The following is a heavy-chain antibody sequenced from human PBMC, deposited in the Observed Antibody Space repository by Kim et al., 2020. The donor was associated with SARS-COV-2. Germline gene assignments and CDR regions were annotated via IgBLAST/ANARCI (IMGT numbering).Heavy chain of an antibody. Sequence: DSVKVSCKASGYTFTNFAIHWVRQAPGQSLEAMGWINTGDGNTEYAQKFQGTVTITRDRSASTAYMELSSLTSEDTAMYYCARVYGDYANYFDSWGQGTLVTVSS. CDR2: INTGDGNT. CDR1: GYTFTNFA. V-gene: IGHV1-3*04. J-gene: IGHJ4*02. D-gene: IGHD4-17*01. CDR3: ARVYGDYANYFDS.